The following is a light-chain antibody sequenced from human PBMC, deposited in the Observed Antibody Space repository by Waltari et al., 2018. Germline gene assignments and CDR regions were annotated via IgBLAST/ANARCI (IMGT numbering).Light chain of an antibody. Sequence: EIVMTQTPLSLSVTPGQPASISCNSSQSLLHSDGETYLYWYLQNPGQSPQLLIYGASSRFSGVPDRFSGSGSGTDFTLRISRVEAEDVGVYYCMQGIHLFTFGPGTKVDIK. V-gene: IGKV2-29*03. CDR3: MQGIHLFT. CDR2: GAS. CDR1: QSLLHSDGETY. J-gene: IGKJ3*01.